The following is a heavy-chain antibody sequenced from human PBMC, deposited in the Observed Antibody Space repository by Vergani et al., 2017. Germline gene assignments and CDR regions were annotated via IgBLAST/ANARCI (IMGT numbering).Heavy chain of an antibody. CDR1: GYTFTSYY. V-gene: IGHV1-2*02. Sequence: QVQLVQSGAEVKKPGASVKVSCKASGYTFTSYYMHWVRQAPGQGLEGMGWINPNRGCTNYAQKFQGRVTMTRDKSLSTAYMELSRLRSDDTAVYYCARGRQDYFDYWGQGTLVTVSS. CDR3: ARGRQDYFDY. CDR2: INPNRGCT. J-gene: IGHJ4*02.